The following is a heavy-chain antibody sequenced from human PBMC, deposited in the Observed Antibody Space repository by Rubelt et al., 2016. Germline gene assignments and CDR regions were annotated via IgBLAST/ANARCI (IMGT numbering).Heavy chain of an antibody. CDR1: GFTFSSYI. J-gene: IGHJ4*02. V-gene: IGHV3-21*01. CDR2: LSSSSSSI. Sequence: EVQLVESGGGLVQPGGSLRLSCSASGFTFSSYIMNWVRQAPGKGLEWVSSLSSSSSSIDYADSVKGRFTSSRDNAEKSLYLEMTSLRAEDTAVYYCARDFLDWGQGILVTVSS. CDR3: ARDFLD. D-gene: IGHD2/OR15-2a*01.